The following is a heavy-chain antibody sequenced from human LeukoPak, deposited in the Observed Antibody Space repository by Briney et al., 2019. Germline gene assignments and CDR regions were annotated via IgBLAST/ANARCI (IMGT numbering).Heavy chain of an antibody. D-gene: IGHD6-13*01. CDR3: ARDWAAGTVVNWFDP. CDR1: GYTFTGYY. V-gene: IGHV1-2*02. CDR2: INPNSGGT. Sequence: ASVKVSCEASGYTFTGYYIHWVRQAPGQGLEWMGWINPNSGGTSYAQKFQGRVTMTRDTSISTAYMELSSLRSDDTAVYYCARDWAAGTVVNWFDPWGQGTLVTVSS. J-gene: IGHJ5*02.